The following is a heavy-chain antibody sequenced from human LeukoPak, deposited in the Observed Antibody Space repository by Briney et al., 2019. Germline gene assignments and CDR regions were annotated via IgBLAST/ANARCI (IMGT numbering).Heavy chain of an antibody. V-gene: IGHV3-72*01. J-gene: IGHJ4*02. CDR2: SRNKANSYTT. CDR1: GFTFSDHY. Sequence: GGSLRLSCAASGFTFSDHYVDWVRQAPGKGLEWVGRSRNKANSYTTEYAPSVKGRCTVSRDESKNSLFLQINSLKTEDTAVYYCVRLSGGGYLDYWGQGALVTVSS. D-gene: IGHD4-23*01. CDR3: VRLSGGGYLDY.